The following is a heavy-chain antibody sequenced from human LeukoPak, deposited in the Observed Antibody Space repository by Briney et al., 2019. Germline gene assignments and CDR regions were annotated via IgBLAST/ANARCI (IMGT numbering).Heavy chain of an antibody. J-gene: IGHJ4*02. CDR2: INDSGTT. Sequence: SETLSLTCAVYGGSFSGYYWSWIRQSPGKGLERIGEINDSGTTNCNPPLKNRVTLSVDTSKNQFSLRLTSMTAADTAIYYCARRLVGSAARQVSDHWGQGTLVTVSS. D-gene: IGHD3-9*01. CDR3: ARRLVGSAARQVSDH. CDR1: GGSFSGYY. V-gene: IGHV4-34*01.